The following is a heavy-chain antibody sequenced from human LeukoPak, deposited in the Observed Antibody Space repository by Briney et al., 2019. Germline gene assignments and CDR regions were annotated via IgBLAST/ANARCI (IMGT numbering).Heavy chain of an antibody. V-gene: IGHV4-34*01. D-gene: IGHD3-3*01. Sequence: PSETLSLTCAVYGGSFSGYYWSWIRQPPGKGLEWIGEINHSGSTNYNPSLKSRVTISVDTSKNQFSLKLSSVTAADTAVYYCASGRDWSGLTGWFDPWGQGTLVTVSS. CDR1: GGSFSGYY. CDR3: ASGRDWSGLTGWFDP. CDR2: INHSGST. J-gene: IGHJ5*02.